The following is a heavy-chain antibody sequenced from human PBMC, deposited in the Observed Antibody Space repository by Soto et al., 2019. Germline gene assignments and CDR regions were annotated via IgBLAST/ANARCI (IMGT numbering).Heavy chain of an antibody. CDR3: AKIRAVAGTPYFDY. D-gene: IGHD6-19*01. CDR1: GFTVSSNY. V-gene: IGHV3-9*01. CDR2: ISWNSGSI. Sequence: EVQLVETGGGLIQPGGSLRLSCAASGFTVSSNYMSWVRQAPGKGLEWVSGISWNSGSIGYADSVKGRFTISRDNAKNSLYLQMNSLRAEDTALYYCAKIRAVAGTPYFDYWGQGTLVTVSS. J-gene: IGHJ4*02.